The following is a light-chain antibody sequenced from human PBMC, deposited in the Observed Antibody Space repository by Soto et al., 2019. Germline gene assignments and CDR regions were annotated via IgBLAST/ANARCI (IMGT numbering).Light chain of an antibody. V-gene: IGKV3D-20*02. J-gene: IGKJ5*01. Sequence: EIVLTQSPGTLSLSPGERATLSCRASQSVSSDYLAWYQQKPGQAPRLLIYAASSRATGIPDRFSGSGSGTDFTLTISSLEPEDFAVYYCQQRSNWPPITFGQGTRLEI. CDR3: QQRSNWPPIT. CDR1: QSVSSDY. CDR2: AAS.